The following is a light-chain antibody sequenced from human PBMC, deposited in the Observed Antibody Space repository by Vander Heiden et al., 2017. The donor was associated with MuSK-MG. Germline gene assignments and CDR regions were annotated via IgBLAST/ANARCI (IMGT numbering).Light chain of an antibody. CDR1: QPVRRSD. J-gene: IGKJ2*01. CDR2: GAS. V-gene: IGKV3-20*01. Sequence: EIVLTQPPGTLSFSPGERATLPCRASQPVRRSDLAWYQQRPGQAPKLLIYGASSRANGIPDRFRGSGYGTDFTLTTSRLEPEDLAVYYWLQVFTSHTFGQGTKLEIK. CDR3: LQVFTSHT.